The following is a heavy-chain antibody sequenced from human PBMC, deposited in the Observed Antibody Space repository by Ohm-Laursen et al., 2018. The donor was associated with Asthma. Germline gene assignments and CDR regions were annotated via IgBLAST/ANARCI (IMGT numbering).Heavy chain of an antibody. Sequence: TLSLTWAVSGGSISSGGYSWSWIRQPPGKGLEWIGYIYHSGSTYYNPSLKSRVTISVDTSKNQFSLKLSSVTAADTAVYYCARGLGLHDAFDIWGQGTMVTVSS. D-gene: IGHD7-27*01. CDR2: IYHSGST. CDR3: ARGLGLHDAFDI. J-gene: IGHJ3*02. CDR1: GGSISSGGYS. V-gene: IGHV4-30-2*05.